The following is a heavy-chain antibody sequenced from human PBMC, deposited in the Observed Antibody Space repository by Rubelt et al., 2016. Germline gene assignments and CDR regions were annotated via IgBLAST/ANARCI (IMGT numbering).Heavy chain of an antibody. CDR3: ARVGGSWPRRSFDY. CDR2: IYYSGST. V-gene: IGHV4-59*01. CDR1: GGSISSYY. J-gene: IGHJ4*02. Sequence: QVQLQESGPGLVKPSETLSLTCTVSGGSISSYYWSWIRQPPGKGLEWIGYIYYSGSTNYNPPFKSRINMSVDTSKMQLSLKLSAETAADAGVYYCARVGGSWPRRSFDYWGQGTLVTVSS. D-gene: IGHD6-13*01.